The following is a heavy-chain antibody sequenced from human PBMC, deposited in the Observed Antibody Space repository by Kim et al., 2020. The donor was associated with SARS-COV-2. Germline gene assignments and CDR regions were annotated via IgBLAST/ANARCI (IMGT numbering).Heavy chain of an antibody. Sequence: SETLSLTCTVSGGSISSSSYYWGWIRQSPGKGREWIGSISYSGRAYYYPSLKSRVTIYVDTSKNHFSLKMNSVTAADTAVYYCARHSSLNLAAALDYWGQGTLVTVSS. J-gene: IGHJ4*02. CDR2: ISYSGRA. D-gene: IGHD6-25*01. CDR3: ARHSSLNLAAALDY. V-gene: IGHV4-39*01. CDR1: GGSISSSSYY.